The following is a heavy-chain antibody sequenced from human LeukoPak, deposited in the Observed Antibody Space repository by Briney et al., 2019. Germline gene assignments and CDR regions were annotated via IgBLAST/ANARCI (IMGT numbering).Heavy chain of an antibody. D-gene: IGHD3-10*01. CDR2: ISGSGDNT. CDR3: AKASVWTMVRVVSYFDE. V-gene: IGHV3-23*01. CDR1: GLTFSSYG. Sequence: GETLRLSCAASGLTFSSYGMTWVRQAPGKGLEWVSGISGSGDNTWYGDSVKGRFTISRDNSKKTLDLQMHSLRAEDTAVYYCAKASVWTMVRVVSYFDEWGQGIQVTVSS. J-gene: IGHJ4*02.